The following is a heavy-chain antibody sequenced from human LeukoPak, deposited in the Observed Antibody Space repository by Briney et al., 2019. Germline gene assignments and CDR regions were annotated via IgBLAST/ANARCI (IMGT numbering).Heavy chain of an antibody. J-gene: IGHJ4*02. V-gene: IGHV3-13*01. CDR2: IGTAGDT. Sequence: HPGGSLRLSCAASGFTFSSYDMHWVRQATGKGLEWVSAIGTAGDTYYPGSVKGRFTISRENAKNSLYLQMNSLRAGDTAVYYCARVFQVAGWDYFDYWGQGTLVTVSS. CDR1: GFTFSSYD. D-gene: IGHD6-19*01. CDR3: ARVFQVAGWDYFDY.